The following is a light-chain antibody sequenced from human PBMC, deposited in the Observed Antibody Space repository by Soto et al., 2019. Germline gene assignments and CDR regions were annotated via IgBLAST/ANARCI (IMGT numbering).Light chain of an antibody. Sequence: DIHMTQSPSSLSGSVGDRVTITCEASQDISNYLNWYQQKPGQAPKLLIYDASNLETGVPSRFSGSGSGTDFTFTISSLQPEDIATYYCQQYDNLPLTFGGGTKVDIK. J-gene: IGKJ4*01. CDR3: QQYDNLPLT. V-gene: IGKV1-33*01. CDR1: QDISNY. CDR2: DAS.